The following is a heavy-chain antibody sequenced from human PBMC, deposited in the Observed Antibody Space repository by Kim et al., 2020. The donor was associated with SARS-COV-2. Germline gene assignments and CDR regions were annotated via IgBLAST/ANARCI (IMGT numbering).Heavy chain of an antibody. Sequence: SETLSLTCTVSGGSISSYYWSWIRQPPGKGLEWIGYIYYSGSTNYNPSLKSRVTISVDTSKNQFSLKLSSVTAADTAVYYCARGPAWQWLVHGYYYGMDVWGQGATVTVSS. J-gene: IGHJ6*02. CDR3: ARGPAWQWLVHGYYYGMDV. CDR1: GGSISSYY. V-gene: IGHV4-59*01. D-gene: IGHD6-19*01. CDR2: IYYSGST.